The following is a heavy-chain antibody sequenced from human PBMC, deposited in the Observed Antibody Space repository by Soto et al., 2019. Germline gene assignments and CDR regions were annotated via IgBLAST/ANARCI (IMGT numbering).Heavy chain of an antibody. Sequence: SETLSLTCTVSGGSISSGGYYWSWIRQHPGKGLEWIGYIYYSGSTYYNPSLKSRVTISVDTSKNQFSLKLSSVTAADTAVYYCARGISILRRVISPPYLDYWCPATL. CDR1: GGSISSGGYY. CDR2: IYYSGST. D-gene: IGHD2-21*01. CDR3: ARGISILRRVISPPYLDY. V-gene: IGHV4-31*02. J-gene: IGHJ4*02.